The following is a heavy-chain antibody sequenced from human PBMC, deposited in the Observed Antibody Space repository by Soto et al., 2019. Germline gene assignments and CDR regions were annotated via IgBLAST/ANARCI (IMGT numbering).Heavy chain of an antibody. CDR1: GYTFTGYY. J-gene: IGHJ6*02. Sequence: ASVKVSGKASGYTFTGYYMHGVRPAPGQGLEWMGWINPNSRGTNYAQKFQRWVTMTRDTSIITAYMELSRLRSDETAVYYCARTQPGYSYGHYYYGMDVWGQGTTVTVYS. D-gene: IGHD5-18*01. V-gene: IGHV1-2*04. CDR3: ARTQPGYSYGHYYYGMDV. CDR2: INPNSRGT.